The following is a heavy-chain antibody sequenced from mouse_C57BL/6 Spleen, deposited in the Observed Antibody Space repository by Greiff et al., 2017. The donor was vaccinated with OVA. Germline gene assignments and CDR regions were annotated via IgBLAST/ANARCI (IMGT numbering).Heavy chain of an antibody. Sequence: QVQLQQSGPELVKPGASVKISCKASGYAFSSSWMNWVKQRPGKGLEWIGRIYPGDGDTNYNGKFKGKATLTADKSSSTAYMQLSSLTSEDSAVYFCARWNSDYPFAYWGQGTLVTVSA. CDR3: ARWNSDYPFAY. J-gene: IGHJ3*01. CDR2: IYPGDGDT. D-gene: IGHD2-13*01. V-gene: IGHV1-82*01. CDR1: GYAFSSSW.